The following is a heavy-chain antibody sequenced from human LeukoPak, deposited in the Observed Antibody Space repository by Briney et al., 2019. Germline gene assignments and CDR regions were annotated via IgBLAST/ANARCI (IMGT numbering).Heavy chain of an antibody. V-gene: IGHV3-74*01. CDR1: GFSVISYY. Sequence: GGSLRLSCAASGFSVISYYMSWVRQAPGKGLVWVSRINSDGSRTNYADCVKGRFTISRDNAKNTVFLQMNSLRAEDAAVYYCARVITGSTYGQFDYWGQGALATVSS. J-gene: IGHJ4*02. CDR3: ARVITGSTYGQFDY. D-gene: IGHD5-18*01. CDR2: INSDGSRT.